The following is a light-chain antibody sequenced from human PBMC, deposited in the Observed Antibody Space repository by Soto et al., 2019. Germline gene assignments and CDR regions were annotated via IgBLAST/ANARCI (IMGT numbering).Light chain of an antibody. V-gene: IGKV1-39*01. J-gene: IGKJ1*01. CDR2: SSS. CDR3: QQSFSSRWT. Sequence: IRMTQSPSSFSASTGDRVTLACRASQSISSYLNWYQQKPGKPPKILIYSSSTLQSGVPSRFGGSGSGTDFTLTISSLQPEDFATYYCQQSFSSRWTFGQGTKVDIK. CDR1: QSISSY.